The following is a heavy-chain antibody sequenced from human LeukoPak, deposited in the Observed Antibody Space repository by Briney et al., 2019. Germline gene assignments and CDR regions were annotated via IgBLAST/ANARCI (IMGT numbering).Heavy chain of an antibody. CDR2: ISSSSSTI. D-gene: IGHD4-23*01. J-gene: IGHJ4*02. Sequence: GGSLRLSCAASGFTFSSYSMNWVRQAPGKGLEWVSYISSSSSTIYYADSVKGRFTISRDNAKNSLYLQMNSLRAEDTAVYYCARDKLVVEYGGNWGGFDYWGQGTLVTVSS. V-gene: IGHV3-48*04. CDR3: ARDKLVVEYGGNWGGFDY. CDR1: GFTFSSYS.